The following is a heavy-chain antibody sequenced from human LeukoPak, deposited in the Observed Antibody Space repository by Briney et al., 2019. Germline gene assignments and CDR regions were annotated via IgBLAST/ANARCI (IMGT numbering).Heavy chain of an antibody. CDR2: IIPIFGTA. Sequence: SVKVSCKASGGTFSSYAISWVRQAPGQGLEWMGGIIPIFGTANYAQKLQGRVTMTTDTSTSTAYMELRSLRSDDTAVYYCARTSNWFDPWGQGTLVTVSS. J-gene: IGHJ5*02. V-gene: IGHV1-69*05. CDR3: ARTSNWFDP. CDR1: GGTFSSYA.